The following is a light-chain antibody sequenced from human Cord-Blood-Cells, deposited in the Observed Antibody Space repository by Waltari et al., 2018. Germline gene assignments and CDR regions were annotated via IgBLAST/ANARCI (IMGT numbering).Light chain of an antibody. CDR2: GAS. V-gene: IGKV3-15*01. J-gene: IGKJ2*03. CDR1: QSVSSN. CDR3: QQYNNWPPYS. Sequence: EIVMTQSPATLSVSPGERVTLSCRASQSVSSNLAWYQQKPGQAPRLLIYGASTRATGIPARFSGSGPGTEFTLTISSLQSEDFAVYYCQQYNNWPPYSFGQGTKLEIK.